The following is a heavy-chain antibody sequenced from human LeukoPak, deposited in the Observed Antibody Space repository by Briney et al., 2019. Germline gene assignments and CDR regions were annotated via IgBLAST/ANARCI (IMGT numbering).Heavy chain of an antibody. V-gene: IGHV1-2*02. D-gene: IGHD2-2*03. J-gene: IGHJ4*02. Sequence: ASVKVSCKASGYTFTSYYMHWVRQAPGQGLEWMGWINPNSGGTNYAQKFQGRVTMTRDTSISTAYMELSRLRSDDTAVYYCARNAELDIVVVPAAIKLRGYYFDYWGQGTLVTVSS. CDR3: ARNAELDIVVVPAAIKLRGYYFDY. CDR2: INPNSGGT. CDR1: GYTFTSYY.